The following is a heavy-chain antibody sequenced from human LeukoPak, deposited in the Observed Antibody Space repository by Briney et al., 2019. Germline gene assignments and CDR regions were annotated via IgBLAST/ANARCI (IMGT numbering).Heavy chain of an antibody. CDR1: GGTFSSYA. D-gene: IGHD3-22*01. J-gene: IGHJ4*02. Sequence: GSSVKVSCKASGGTFSSYAISWVRQAPGQGLEWMGGIIPIFGTANYAQKFQGRATITTDESTSTAYMELSSLRSEDTAVYYCASIAYYYDSSGYYYPTLFDYWGQGTLVTVSS. V-gene: IGHV1-69*05. CDR3: ASIAYYYDSSGYYYPTLFDY. CDR2: IIPIFGTA.